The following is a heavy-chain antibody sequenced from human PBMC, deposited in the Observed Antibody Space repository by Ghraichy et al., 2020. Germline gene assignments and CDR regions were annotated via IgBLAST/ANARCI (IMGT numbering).Heavy chain of an antibody. CDR1: GFTFSSYS. J-gene: IGHJ5*02. Sequence: GSLRLSCAASGFTFSSYSMNWVRQAPGKGLEWVSSISSSSSYIYYADSVKGRFTISRDNAKNSLYLQMNSLRAEDTAVYYCARDCRTTGTKVSWFDPWGQGTLVTVSS. CDR2: ISSSSSYI. CDR3: ARDCRTTGTKVSWFDP. D-gene: IGHD1-1*01. V-gene: IGHV3-21*01.